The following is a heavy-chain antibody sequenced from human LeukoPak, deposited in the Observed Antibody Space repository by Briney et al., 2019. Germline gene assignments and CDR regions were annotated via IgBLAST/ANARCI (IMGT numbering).Heavy chain of an antibody. Sequence: GGSLRLSCAASGFTFSSYAMSWDRQAPGKGLEWVSAISGSGGSTYYADSVKGRFTISRDNAKNSLYLQMNSLRDEDTAVYYCARGTYYDSSVLYFDYWGQGTLVTVSS. V-gene: IGHV3-23*01. CDR1: GFTFSSYA. CDR3: ARGTYYDSSVLYFDY. CDR2: ISGSGGST. D-gene: IGHD3-22*01. J-gene: IGHJ4*02.